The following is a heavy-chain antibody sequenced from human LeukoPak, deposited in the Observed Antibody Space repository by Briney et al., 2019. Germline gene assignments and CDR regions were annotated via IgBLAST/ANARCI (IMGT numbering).Heavy chain of an antibody. J-gene: IGHJ3*02. V-gene: IGHV3-30*02. CDR1: GFTFSSYG. Sequence: GGSLRLSCAASGFTFSSYGMHWVRQAPGKGLEWVAFIRYDGSNKYYADSVKGRFTISRDNSKNTLYLQMNSLRAEDTAVYYCARRPYSSSWYPDAFDIWGQGTMVTVSS. CDR2: IRYDGSNK. D-gene: IGHD6-13*01. CDR3: ARRPYSSSWYPDAFDI.